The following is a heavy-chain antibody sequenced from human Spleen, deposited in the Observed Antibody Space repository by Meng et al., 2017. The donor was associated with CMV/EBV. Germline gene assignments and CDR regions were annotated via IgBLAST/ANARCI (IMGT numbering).Heavy chain of an antibody. D-gene: IGHD3-22*01. Sequence: GESLKISCAASGFTFSSYSKNWVRQAPGKGLEWVANIKQDGSEKYYVDSVKGRFTISRDNAKNSLYLQMNSLRAEDTAVYYCARHSSGYYPYYGMDVWGQGTTVTVSS. J-gene: IGHJ6*02. V-gene: IGHV3-7*01. CDR1: GFTFSSYS. CDR2: IKQDGSEK. CDR3: ARHSSGYYPYYGMDV.